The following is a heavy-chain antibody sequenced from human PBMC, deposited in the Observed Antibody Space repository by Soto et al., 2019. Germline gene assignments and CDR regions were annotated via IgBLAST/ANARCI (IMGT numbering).Heavy chain of an antibody. CDR3: ARLIVGATTNAFDI. CDR1: GGTFSSYT. CDR2: IIPILGIA. J-gene: IGHJ3*02. Sequence: QVQLVQSGAEVKKPGSSVKVSCKASGGTFSSYTISWVRQAPGQGLEWMGRIIPILGIANYAQKFQGRVTITADKATSTAYMELSSLRSEDTDVYYCARLIVGATTNAFDIWGQGTMVTVSS. D-gene: IGHD1-26*01. V-gene: IGHV1-69*02.